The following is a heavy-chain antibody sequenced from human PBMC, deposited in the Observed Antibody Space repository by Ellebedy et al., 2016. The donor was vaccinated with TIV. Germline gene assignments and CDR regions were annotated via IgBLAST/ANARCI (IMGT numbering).Heavy chain of an antibody. CDR1: GFTFSSYA. D-gene: IGHD1-26*01. J-gene: IGHJ4*02. V-gene: IGHV3-23*01. CDR2: ITYSGGST. Sequence: GESLKISCAASGFTFSSYAMTWVRQAPGKGLEWVSAITYSGGSTYYADSVKGRFTLSRDTSKNMLYLQMNGLRVEDTALYYCAKDLWDLSGLDYWGQGALVTVSS. CDR3: AKDLWDLSGLDY.